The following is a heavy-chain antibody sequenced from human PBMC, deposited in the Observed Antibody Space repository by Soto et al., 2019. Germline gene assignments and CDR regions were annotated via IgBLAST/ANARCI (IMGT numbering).Heavy chain of an antibody. CDR3: ARDGLTGVTTQFDY. D-gene: IGHD3-10*01. V-gene: IGHV1-69*01. Sequence: QVQLVQSGAEVKKPGSSVKVSCTASGGTFSSYAISWLRQAPGQGLEWMGGIIFIFGRANYAQKFQDRVTITADESTSTAYMELSSLRSEDTAVYYCARDGLTGVTTQFDYWGQGTLVTVSS. CDR2: IIFIFGRA. J-gene: IGHJ4*02. CDR1: GGTFSSYA.